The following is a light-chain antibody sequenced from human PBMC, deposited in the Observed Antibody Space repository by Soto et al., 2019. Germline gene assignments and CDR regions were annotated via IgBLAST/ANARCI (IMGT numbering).Light chain of an antibody. V-gene: IGKV3-20*01. CDR1: QSVSSN. CDR2: GAS. J-gene: IGKJ1*01. Sequence: IMLTPPPATLSSSPGEVATLACRASQSVSSNLAWYQQKPGQAPRLLIYGASSRATGIPDRFSGSGSGTDFTLTISRLEPEDFAVYYCQQDGSSPQTFGQGSKVDI. CDR3: QQDGSSPQT.